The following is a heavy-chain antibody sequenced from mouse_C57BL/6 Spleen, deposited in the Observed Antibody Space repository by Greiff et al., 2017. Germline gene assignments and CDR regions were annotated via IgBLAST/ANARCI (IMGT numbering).Heavy chain of an antibody. V-gene: IGHV1-52*01. CDR3: ARSGGGSSFWYFDV. Sequence: QVQLQQPGAELVRPGSSVKLSCKASGYTFTSYWMHWVKQRPIQGLEWIGNIDPSDSETHYNQKFKDKATLTVDKSSSTAYMQLSSLTSEDSAVYYWARSGGGSSFWYFDVWGTGTTVTVSS. CDR1: GYTFTSYW. CDR2: IDPSDSET. J-gene: IGHJ1*03. D-gene: IGHD1-1*01.